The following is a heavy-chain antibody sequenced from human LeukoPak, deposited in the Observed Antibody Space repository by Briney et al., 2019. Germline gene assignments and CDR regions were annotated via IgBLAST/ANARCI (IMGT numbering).Heavy chain of an antibody. CDR3: TYTSSSGVVY. CDR2: IRNKANNYAT. V-gene: IGHV3-73*01. Sequence: GGSLRLSCAASGFTVSSNYMSWARQASGKGLEWVGRIRNKANNYATAYAASLKGRFTISRDDSKNTAYLQMNSLETEDTAMYYCTYTSSSGVVYWGQGTLVSVSS. CDR1: GFTVSSNY. D-gene: IGHD6-6*01. J-gene: IGHJ4*02.